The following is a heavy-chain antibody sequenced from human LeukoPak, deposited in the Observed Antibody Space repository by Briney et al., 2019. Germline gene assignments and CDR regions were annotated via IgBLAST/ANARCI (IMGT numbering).Heavy chain of an antibody. Sequence: GGSLRLSCAASGFTFSNAWMSWVRQAPGKGLEWVGRIKKKTDGGTTDHAAPVKDRFTISRDDSKNTLYLQMNSLETEDTAVYYCTTFGCSTTTCYPGGYWGQGTLVTVSS. CDR2: IKKKTDGGTT. CDR3: TTFGCSTTTCYPGGY. J-gene: IGHJ4*02. V-gene: IGHV3-15*01. D-gene: IGHD2-2*01. CDR1: GFTFSNAW.